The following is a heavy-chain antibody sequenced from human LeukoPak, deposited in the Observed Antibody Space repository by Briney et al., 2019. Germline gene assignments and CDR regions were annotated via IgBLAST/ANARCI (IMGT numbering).Heavy chain of an antibody. CDR2: IRYDGSNK. J-gene: IGHJ4*02. V-gene: IGHV3-30*02. CDR1: GFTFSSYG. Sequence: GGSLRLSCAASGFTFSSYGMHWVRQAPGKGLEWVAFIRYDGSNKYYADSVKGRFTISRDNSKNTLYLQMNSLGAEDTAVYYCAKYAVGETFFGDYWGQGTLVTVSS. CDR3: AKYAVGETFFGDY. D-gene: IGHD1-26*01.